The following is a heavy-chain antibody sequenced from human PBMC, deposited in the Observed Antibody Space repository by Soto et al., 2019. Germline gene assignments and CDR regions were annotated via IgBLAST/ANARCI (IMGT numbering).Heavy chain of an antibody. V-gene: IGHV1-18*01. J-gene: IGHJ4*02. CDR1: GYTFTSYG. CDR2: ISAYNGNI. CDR3: ARDLAVGLVDY. Sequence: QVQLVQSGAEVKKPGASVKVSCKASGYTFTSYGISWVRQAPGQGLEWMGWISAYNGNIKYAQKLQARXTXTXXTSTSTAYMELRSLRSDATAVYYCARDLAVGLVDYWGQGTLVTVSS. D-gene: IGHD6-19*01.